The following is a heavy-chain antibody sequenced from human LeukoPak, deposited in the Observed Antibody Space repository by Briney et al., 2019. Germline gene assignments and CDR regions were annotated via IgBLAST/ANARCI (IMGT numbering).Heavy chain of an antibody. CDR2: IAPSGNSA. J-gene: IGHJ4*02. CDR3: AKENYGSGSYHPDY. V-gene: IGHV3-23*01. Sequence: GGSLRLSCAASGFTFSNYAMSWVRQAPGKGLEWVASIAPSGNSAYYVDSVEGRFTVSRDNSKKTLYLGMNSLRAEDTAMYYCAKENYGSGSYHPDYWGQGTLVTVSS. D-gene: IGHD3-10*01. CDR1: GFTFSNYA.